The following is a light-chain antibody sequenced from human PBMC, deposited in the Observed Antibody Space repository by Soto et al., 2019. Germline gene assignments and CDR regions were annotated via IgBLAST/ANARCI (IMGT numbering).Light chain of an antibody. CDR1: SGSIASNY. CDR2: EDN. CDR3: QSYDSSNLVV. Sequence: NFMLTQPHSVSKSPGKTVTSSCTRSSGSIASNYVQWYQQRPGSAPTTVIYEDNQRPSGVPDRFSGSIDSSSNSASLTISGLKTEDEAYYYCQSYDSSNLVVFGGGTKLTVL. V-gene: IGLV6-57*03. J-gene: IGLJ2*01.